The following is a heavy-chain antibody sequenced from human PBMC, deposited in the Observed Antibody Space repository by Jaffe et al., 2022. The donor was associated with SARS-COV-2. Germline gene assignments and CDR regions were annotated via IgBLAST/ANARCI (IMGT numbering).Heavy chain of an antibody. D-gene: IGHD3-22*01. Sequence: QVQLQESGPGLVKPSETLSLTCTVSGGSISSYYWSWIRQPPGKGLEWIGYIYYSGSTNYNPSLKSRVTISVDTSKNQFSLKLSSVTAADTAVYYCARDNEGPYYDSSGYYSYWYFDLWGRGTLVTVSS. V-gene: IGHV4-59*01. J-gene: IGHJ2*01. CDR1: GGSISSYY. CDR2: IYYSGST. CDR3: ARDNEGPYYDSSGYYSYWYFDL.